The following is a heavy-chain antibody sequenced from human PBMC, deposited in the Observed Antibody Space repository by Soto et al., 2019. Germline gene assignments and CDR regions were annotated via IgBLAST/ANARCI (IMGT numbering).Heavy chain of an antibody. CDR1: GGSFSGYY. V-gene: IGHV4-34*01. D-gene: IGHD3-10*01. CDR3: ARGGSTVLLWFGEFFYFDY. Sequence: QVQLQQWGAGLLKPSETLSLTCAVYGGSFSGYYWSWIRQPPGKGLEWIGEINHSGSTNYNPSLKSRVTISVDTSKNQFSLKLSSVTAADTAVYYCARGGSTVLLWFGEFFYFDYWGQGTLVTVSS. CDR2: INHSGST. J-gene: IGHJ4*02.